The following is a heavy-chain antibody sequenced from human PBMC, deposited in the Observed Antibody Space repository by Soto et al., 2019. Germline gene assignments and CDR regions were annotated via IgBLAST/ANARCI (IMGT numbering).Heavy chain of an antibody. Sequence: ASVKVSCKASGYTFTSYDINWVRQATGQGLERMGWMNPNSGNTGYAQKFQGRVTMTRNTSISTAYMELSSLRSEDTAVYYCARVEIVVVSASLRPYYYYYMDFWGKGTTVTVSS. CDR1: GYTFTSYD. J-gene: IGHJ6*03. V-gene: IGHV1-8*01. CDR3: ARVEIVVVSASLRPYYYYYMDF. CDR2: MNPNSGNT. D-gene: IGHD2-2*01.